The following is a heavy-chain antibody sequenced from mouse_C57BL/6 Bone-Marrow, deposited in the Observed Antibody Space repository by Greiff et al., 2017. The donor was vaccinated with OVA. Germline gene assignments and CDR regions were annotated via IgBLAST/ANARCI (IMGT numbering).Heavy chain of an antibody. J-gene: IGHJ1*03. CDR3: ARSAMGYGNYWVYWDIDG. Sequence: QVQLQQPGAELVKPGASVKLSCKASGYTFTSYWMHWVKQRPGQGLEWIGMIHPNSGSTNYNEKFKSKATLTVDKSSSTAYMQLSSLTSEDSAVYSCARSAMGYGNYWVYWDIDGWGTGTTVTVSS. D-gene: IGHD2-1*01. CDR1: GYTFTSYW. CDR2: IHPNSGST. V-gene: IGHV1-64*01.